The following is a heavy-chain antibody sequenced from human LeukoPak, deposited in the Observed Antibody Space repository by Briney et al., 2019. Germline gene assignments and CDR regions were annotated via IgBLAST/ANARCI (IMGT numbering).Heavy chain of an antibody. V-gene: IGHV4-59*01. CDR3: ARGTIFAVHHQMQTKSFDAFDI. CDR1: GGSISSYY. D-gene: IGHD3-10*02. Sequence: SETLSLTCTVSGGSISSYYWSWIRQPPGKGLEWIGYIYYSGSTNYNPSLKSRVTISVDTSKNQFSLKLSSVTAADTAVYYCARGTIFAVHHQMQTKSFDAFDIWGQGTMVTVSS. CDR2: IYYSGST. J-gene: IGHJ3*02.